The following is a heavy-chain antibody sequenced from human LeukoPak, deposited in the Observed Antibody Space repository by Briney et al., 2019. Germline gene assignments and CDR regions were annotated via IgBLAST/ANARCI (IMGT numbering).Heavy chain of an antibody. V-gene: IGHV3-30-3*01. Sequence: GGSLRLSCAVSGFTFSSYAIHWVRRAPGKGRGGLAVISYDGNNRYYADSVKGRFTISRDNSKNTLSLQMSSLRAADTAVYYCARANSGIYSHFDYWGQGTLVTVSS. D-gene: IGHD1-26*01. CDR1: GFTFSSYA. J-gene: IGHJ4*02. CDR3: ARANSGIYSHFDY. CDR2: ISYDGNNR.